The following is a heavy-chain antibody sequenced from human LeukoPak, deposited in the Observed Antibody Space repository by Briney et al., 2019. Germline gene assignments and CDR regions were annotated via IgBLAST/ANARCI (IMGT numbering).Heavy chain of an antibody. CDR1: GFTFSSYG. V-gene: IGHV3-64D*08. D-gene: IGHD3-3*01. Sequence: GGSLGLSCSASGFTFSSYGLHWVRQAPGKGLQYVSGISSNGGSTDYADSVKGRFTISRDNSKNTLYLQMGSLRAEDTAVYYCVKDQGYYDFWSGYEYFHHWGQGTLVTVSS. J-gene: IGHJ1*01. CDR3: VKDQGYYDFWSGYEYFHH. CDR2: ISSNGGST.